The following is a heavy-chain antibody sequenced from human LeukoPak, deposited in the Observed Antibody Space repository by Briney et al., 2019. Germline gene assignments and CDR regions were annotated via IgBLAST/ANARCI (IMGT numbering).Heavy chain of an antibody. CDR1: GGSISSYY. Sequence: SETLSLTCTVSGGSISSYYWSWIRQPPGKGLEWIGYIYYSGSTNYNPSLKSRVTISVDTSKNQLSLKLSSVTAADTAVYYCARDRGYSGYDYDYYYGMDVWGKGTTVTVSS. D-gene: IGHD5-12*01. J-gene: IGHJ6*04. CDR2: IYYSGST. CDR3: ARDRGYSGYDYDYYYGMDV. V-gene: IGHV4-59*01.